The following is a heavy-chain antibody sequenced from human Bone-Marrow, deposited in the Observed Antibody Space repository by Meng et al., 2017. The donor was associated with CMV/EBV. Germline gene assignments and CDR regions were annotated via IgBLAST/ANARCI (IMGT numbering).Heavy chain of an antibody. J-gene: IGHJ6*02. CDR2: ISSSSSYI. Sequence: GESLKISCAASGFTFSSYSMNWVRQAPGEGLEWVSSISSSSSYIYYADSVKGRFTISRDNAKNSLYLQMNSLRAEDTAVYYCAREGDRITIFGVAPFTYGMDVWGQGTTVTVSS. D-gene: IGHD3-3*01. CDR3: AREGDRITIFGVAPFTYGMDV. CDR1: GFTFSSYS. V-gene: IGHV3-21*01.